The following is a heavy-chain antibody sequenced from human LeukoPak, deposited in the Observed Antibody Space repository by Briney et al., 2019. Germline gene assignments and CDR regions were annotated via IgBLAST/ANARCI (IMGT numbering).Heavy chain of an antibody. D-gene: IGHD6-19*01. CDR1: GGSFSGYY. J-gene: IGHJ5*02. V-gene: IGHV4-34*01. CDR2: INHSGST. CDR3: ARGRVAGINWFDP. Sequence: PSETLSLTCAVYGGSFSGYYWSWIRQPPGKGLEWIGEINHSGSTNYNPSLKSRVTISVDTSKNQFSLKLSSVTAADTAVYYCARGRVAGINWFDPWGQGTLVTVSS.